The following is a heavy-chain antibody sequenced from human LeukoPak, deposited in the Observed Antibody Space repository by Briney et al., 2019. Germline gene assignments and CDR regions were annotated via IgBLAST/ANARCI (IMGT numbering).Heavy chain of an antibody. CDR3: ARLWSTHCSGGTCPHQPNY. CDR1: GFTFSAHN. Sequence: GGSLRLSCAASGFTFSAHNMNWVRQAPGRGLEWISYISSSGTIIYYADSVKGRFTISRDNAMNSLYLQMSSLRADDTAVYYCARLWSTHCSGGTCPHQPNYWGQGTLVTVSS. D-gene: IGHD2-15*01. V-gene: IGHV3-48*01. J-gene: IGHJ4*02. CDR2: ISSSGTII.